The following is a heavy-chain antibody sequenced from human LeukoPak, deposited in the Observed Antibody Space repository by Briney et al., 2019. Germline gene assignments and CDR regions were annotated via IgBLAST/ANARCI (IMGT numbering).Heavy chain of an antibody. CDR1: GYTFTSYG. CDR2: ISAYNGNT. CDR3: ARDQPQDPTSQYQLLGWFDP. Sequence: GASVKLSCKASGYTFTSYGISWVRQAPGQGLEWMGWISAYNGNTNYAQKLQGRVTMTTDTSTSTAYMELRSLRSDDTAVYYCARDQPQDPTSQYQLLGWFDPWGQGTLVTVSS. J-gene: IGHJ5*02. V-gene: IGHV1-18*01. D-gene: IGHD2-2*01.